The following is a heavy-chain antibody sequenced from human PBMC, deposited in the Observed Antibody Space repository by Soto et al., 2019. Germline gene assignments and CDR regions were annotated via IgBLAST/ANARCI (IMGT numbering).Heavy chain of an antibody. D-gene: IGHD4-17*01. CDR2: ISYDGSNK. CDR1: GFTFSSYG. J-gene: IGHJ4*02. Sequence: GGSLRLSCAASGFTFSSYGMHWVRQAPGKGLEWVAVISYDGSNKYYADSVKGRFTISRDNSKNTLYLQMNSLRAEDTAVYYCAKDPLKTRPNGDGPDYWGQGTLVTVSS. CDR3: AKDPLKTRPNGDGPDY. V-gene: IGHV3-30*18.